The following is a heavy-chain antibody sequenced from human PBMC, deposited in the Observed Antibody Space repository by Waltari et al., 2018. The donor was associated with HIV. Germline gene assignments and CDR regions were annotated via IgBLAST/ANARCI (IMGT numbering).Heavy chain of an antibody. J-gene: IGHJ6*02. CDR3: ARGGSDIVVVPAAISQPGYYYYGMDV. CDR1: GGSFSGYY. CDR2: INHSGST. Sequence: QVQLQQWGAGLLKPSETLSLTCAVYGGSFSGYYWSWIRQPPGKGLECIGAINHSGSTNYNPSLKSRVTISVDTSKNQFSLKLSSVTAADTAVYYCARGGSDIVVVPAAISQPGYYYYGMDVWGQGTTVTVSS. V-gene: IGHV4-34*01. D-gene: IGHD2-2*02.